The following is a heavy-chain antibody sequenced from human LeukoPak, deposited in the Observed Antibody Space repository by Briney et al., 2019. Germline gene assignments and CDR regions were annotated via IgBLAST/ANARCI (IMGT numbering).Heavy chain of an antibody. V-gene: IGHV1-18*04. D-gene: IGHD2-15*01. Sequence: ASVKVSCKASGYTFTSYGISWVRQAPGQGLEWMGWISAYNGNTSYAQKLQGRVTMTTDTSTSTAYMELRSLRSDDTAVYYRAREYCSGGSCYWGDFDYWGQGTLVTVSS. CDR1: GYTFTSYG. CDR2: ISAYNGNT. CDR3: AREYCSGGSCYWGDFDY. J-gene: IGHJ4*02.